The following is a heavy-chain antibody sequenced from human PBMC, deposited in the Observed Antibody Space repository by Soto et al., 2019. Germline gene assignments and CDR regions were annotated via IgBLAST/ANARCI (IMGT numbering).Heavy chain of an antibody. V-gene: IGHV3-23*01. D-gene: IGHD6-19*01. CDR1: GFTFSSYA. CDR3: ATDSYTSGWCFDY. Sequence: EVQLLESGGGLVQPGGSLRLSCAASGFTFSSYAMSWVRQAPGKGLEWVSAITGSGGSTYYPDSVKGRFTISRDNSKNTLYQQMSSLRAEDTAVYYCATDSYTSGWCFDYWGQGTLVSVSS. J-gene: IGHJ4*02. CDR2: ITGSGGST.